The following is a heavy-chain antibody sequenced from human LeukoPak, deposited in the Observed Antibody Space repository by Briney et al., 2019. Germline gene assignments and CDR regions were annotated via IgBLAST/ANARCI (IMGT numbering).Heavy chain of an antibody. D-gene: IGHD1-1*01. CDR1: GGSISSGSYY. CDR2: IYTSGST. V-gene: IGHV4-61*02. Sequence: SQTLSLTCTVSGGSISSGSYYWSWIRQPAGKGLEWIGRIYTSGSTNCDPSLKSRVTISVDTSKNQFSLKLSSVTAADTAVYYCARLRGPLDWNEDDYWGQGTLVTVSS. J-gene: IGHJ4*02. CDR3: ARLRGPLDWNEDDY.